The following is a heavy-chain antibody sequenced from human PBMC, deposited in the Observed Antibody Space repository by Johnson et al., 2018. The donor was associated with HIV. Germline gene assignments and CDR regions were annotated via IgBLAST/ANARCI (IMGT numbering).Heavy chain of an antibody. J-gene: IGHJ3*02. Sequence: QMLLVESGGGLVKPGGSLRLSCAASGFTFSNAWMSWVRQAPGKGLAWVAVISYDGSNKYYPDSVKGRFAISRDNSKNTLYLQMNSLRAADTAVYHCAKLHCTGSVCNFEILYDAFDNWGQGTMVTVSS. CDR2: ISYDGSNK. CDR3: AKLHCTGSVCNFEILYDAFDN. CDR1: GFTFSNAW. V-gene: IGHV3-30*18. D-gene: IGHD2-8*02.